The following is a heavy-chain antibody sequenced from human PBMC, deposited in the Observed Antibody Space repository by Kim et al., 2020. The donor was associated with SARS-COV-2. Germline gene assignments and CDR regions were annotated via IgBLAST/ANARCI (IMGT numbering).Heavy chain of an antibody. J-gene: IGHJ4*02. CDR3: TRDTSWEPVY. CDR1: GFTFGDYA. D-gene: IGHD1-26*01. Sequence: GGSLRLSCTASGFTFGDYAMSWVRQAPGKGLEWVGFIRNKAYGGTTEYAASVKGRFTISRDDSKSIAYLQMNSLKTEDTAVYYCTRDTSWEPVYWGQGNLVTVSS. CDR2: IRNKAYGGTT. V-gene: IGHV3-49*04.